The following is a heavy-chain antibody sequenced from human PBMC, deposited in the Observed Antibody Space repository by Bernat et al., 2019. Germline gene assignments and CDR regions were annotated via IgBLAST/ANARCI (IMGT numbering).Heavy chain of an antibody. D-gene: IGHD6-19*01. V-gene: IGHV3-33*01. J-gene: IGHJ6*02. CDR1: GFTFSSYG. CDR2: IWYDGSNK. CDR3: ARELGSGWYWSYYYYGMDV. Sequence: QVQLVESGGGVVQPGRSLRLSCAASGFTFSSYGMHWVRQAPGKGLEWVAVIWYDGSNKYYADSVKGRFTISRDNSKNTLYLQMNSLRAEDTAVYYFARELGSGWYWSYYYYGMDVWGQGTTVTVSS.